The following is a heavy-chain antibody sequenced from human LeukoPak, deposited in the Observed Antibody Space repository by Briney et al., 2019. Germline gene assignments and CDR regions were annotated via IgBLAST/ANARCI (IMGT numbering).Heavy chain of an antibody. CDR1: GGSISNYY. CDR3: AREDPQTTVPEGMDV. V-gene: IGHV4-59*01. Sequence: TSSETLSLTCTVSGGSISNYYWSWIRQSPGKGLEWIGYIYYSGTTNSNPSLKSRVTISVDTSKNQFSLQLRSVTAADTAVYYCAREDPQTTVPEGMDVWGQGTTVIVSS. J-gene: IGHJ6*02. D-gene: IGHD4-17*01. CDR2: IYYSGTT.